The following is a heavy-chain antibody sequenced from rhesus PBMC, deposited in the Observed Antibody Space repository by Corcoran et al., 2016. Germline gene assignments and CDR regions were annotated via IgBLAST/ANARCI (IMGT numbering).Heavy chain of an antibody. CDR3: ATYYWNRFDY. J-gene: IGHJ4*01. D-gene: IGHD1-26*01. V-gene: IGHV4-80*01. Sequence: QVQLQESGPGLVKPSATLSLTCTCSGASIRSYWWRCTRQPPGKGLEWLGESNGNSGSTNYNPARKSRVTSSRDTSKNQFSLKLSSVTAADTAVYYCATYYWNRFDYWGQGVLVTVSS. CDR2: SNGNSGST. CDR1: GASIRSYW.